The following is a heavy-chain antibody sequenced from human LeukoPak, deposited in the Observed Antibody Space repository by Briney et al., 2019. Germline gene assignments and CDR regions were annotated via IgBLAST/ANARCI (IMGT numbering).Heavy chain of an antibody. D-gene: IGHD3-16*01. CDR1: GFTFSSYS. J-gene: IGHJ3*01. V-gene: IGHV3-48*04. CDR3: ARDFGPRLYAFDV. CDR2: ISVSSRNVI. Sequence: GGSLRLSCAAPGFTFSSYSMNWVRQAPGKGLEWLSYISVSSRNVIDYADSVKGRFTISRDDAKNSLYLQMNSLRAEDTAVYFCARDFGPRLYAFDVWGQGTMITVSS.